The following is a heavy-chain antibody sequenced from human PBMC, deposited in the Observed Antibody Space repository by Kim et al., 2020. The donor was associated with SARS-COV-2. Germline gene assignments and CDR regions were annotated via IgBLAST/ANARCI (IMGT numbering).Heavy chain of an antibody. J-gene: IGHJ6*02. CDR2: IYYSGST. V-gene: IGHV4-59*13. CDR3: ARAQRGSYYYYYGMDV. CDR1: GGPISSYY. Sequence: SETLSLTCTVSGGPISSYYWSWIRQPPGKGLEWIGYIYYSGSTNYNPSLKSRVTISVDTSKNQFSLKLSSVTAADTAVYYCARAQRGSYYYYYGMDVWGQGTTVTVSS. D-gene: IGHD1-26*01.